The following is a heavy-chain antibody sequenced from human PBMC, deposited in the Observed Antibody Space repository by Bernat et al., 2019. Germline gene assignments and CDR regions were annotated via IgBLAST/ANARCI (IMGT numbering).Heavy chain of an antibody. CDR3: ARTGANYYDSSGYYFGWFDP. V-gene: IGHV1-69*01. CDR2: IIPIFGTA. J-gene: IGHJ5*02. D-gene: IGHD3-22*01. Sequence: VQLVQSGAEVKKPGSSVKVSCKASGGTFSSYAISWVRQAPGQGLEWMGGIIPIFGTANYAQKFQGRVTITADESTSTAYMELSSLRSEDTAVYYCARTGANYYDSSGYYFGWFDPWGQGTLVTVSS. CDR1: GGTFSSYA.